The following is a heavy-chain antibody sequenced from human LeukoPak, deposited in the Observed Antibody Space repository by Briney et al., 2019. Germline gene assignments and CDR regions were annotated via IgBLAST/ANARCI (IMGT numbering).Heavy chain of an antibody. V-gene: IGHV1-2*02. D-gene: IGHD6-13*01. CDR3: AAGIAAAGKGKYFQH. Sequence: ASVKVSCKASGYTFTGYYMHWVRQAPGQGLEWMGWINPNSGGTNYAQKFQGRVTMTRDTSISTAYMELSRLRSDDTAVYYCAAGIAAAGKGKYFQHWGQGTLVTVSS. CDR1: GYTFTGYY. J-gene: IGHJ1*01. CDR2: INPNSGGT.